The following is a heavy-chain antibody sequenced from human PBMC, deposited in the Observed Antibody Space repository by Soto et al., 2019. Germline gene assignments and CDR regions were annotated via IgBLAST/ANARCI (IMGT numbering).Heavy chain of an antibody. D-gene: IGHD7-27*01. CDR1: GFTFSIFA. Sequence: EVQLLESGGDLVQPGGSLRLSCAASGFTFSIFAMSWVRQSPGKGLEWVSTISGSGGSTYYADAVKGRFSISRDNSMGTLYLQMKSLRVEDTDIYYCAKEVSLGSTVDLGYWGQGTLVTVSS. CDR2: ISGSGGST. V-gene: IGHV3-23*01. J-gene: IGHJ4*02. CDR3: AKEVSLGSTVDLGY.